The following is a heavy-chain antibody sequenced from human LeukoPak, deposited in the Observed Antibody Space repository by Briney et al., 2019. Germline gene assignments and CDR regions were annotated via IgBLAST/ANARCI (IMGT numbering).Heavy chain of an antibody. D-gene: IGHD3-10*01. CDR3: ARAGFTMVRGSLDY. CDR1: GFKFTNYG. Sequence: GASVKVSCKTSGFKFTNYGFSWVRQAPGQGLEWMGWISGYNDKKKYAQKVQDRVTMTTDTSTSTAYMELRSLRSDDTAVYYCARAGFTMVRGSLDYWGQGTLVTVSS. V-gene: IGHV1-18*04. J-gene: IGHJ4*02. CDR2: ISGYNDKK.